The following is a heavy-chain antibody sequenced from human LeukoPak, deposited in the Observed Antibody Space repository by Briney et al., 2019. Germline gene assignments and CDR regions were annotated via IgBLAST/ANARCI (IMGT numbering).Heavy chain of an antibody. CDR1: GYTFTSYG. CDR3: ARDGRYSSSWYVYYYGMDV. D-gene: IGHD6-13*01. V-gene: IGHV1-18*01. CDR2: ISAYNGNT. J-gene: IGHJ6*02. Sequence: ASVKVSCKASGYTFTSYGISWVRQAPGQGLEWMGWISAYNGNTNYAQKLQGRATMTTDTSTSTAYMELRSLRSDDTAVYYCARDGRYSSSWYVYYYGMDVWGQGTTVTVSS.